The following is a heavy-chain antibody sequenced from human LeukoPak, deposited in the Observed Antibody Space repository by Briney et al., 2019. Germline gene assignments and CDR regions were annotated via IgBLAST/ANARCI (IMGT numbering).Heavy chain of an antibody. J-gene: IGHJ6*03. V-gene: IGHV4-30-4*07. CDR1: GDSISNGGYS. CDR3: ARIRPSRLYMDV. D-gene: IGHD6-6*01. Sequence: SETLSLTCGVSGDSISNGGYSWSWIRQPPGKGLDWIGYIYNSGTTYYNPSLKSRATISVDTSKNQFSLKLSSVTAADTAVYYCARIRPSRLYMDVWGKGTTVTVSS. CDR2: IYNSGTT.